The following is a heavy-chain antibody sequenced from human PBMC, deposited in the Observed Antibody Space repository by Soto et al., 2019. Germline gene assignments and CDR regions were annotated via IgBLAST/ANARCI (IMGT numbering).Heavy chain of an antibody. V-gene: IGHV1-18*01. CDR1: GYTFTSYS. D-gene: IGHD5-12*01. CDR3: ARAMGPIVLYRGHDSVPDY. CDR2: ISAYTGNT. J-gene: IGHJ4*02. Sequence: QVQLVQSGAEVKKPGASVKVSCKASGYTFTSYSISWVRQAPGQGLEWMGWISAYTGNTNNAQKLQGRVTMTTNTSTSTAYMELRSLRSDDTAVYYCARAMGPIVLYRGHDSVPDYWGQGTLVTVSS.